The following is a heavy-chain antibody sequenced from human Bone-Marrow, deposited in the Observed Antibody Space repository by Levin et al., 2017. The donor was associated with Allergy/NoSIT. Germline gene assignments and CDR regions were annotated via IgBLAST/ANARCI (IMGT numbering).Heavy chain of an antibody. CDR1: GYTFTSYD. CDR2: MNPNSGNT. Sequence: ASVKVSCKASGYTFTSYDINWVRQATGQGLEWMGWMNPNSGNTGYAQKFQGRVTMTRNTSISTAYMELSSLRSEDTAVYYCARDGAIGYCISTSCADDGMDVWGQGTTVTVSS. CDR3: ARDGAIGYCISTSCADDGMDV. V-gene: IGHV1-8*01. J-gene: IGHJ6*02. D-gene: IGHD2-2*01.